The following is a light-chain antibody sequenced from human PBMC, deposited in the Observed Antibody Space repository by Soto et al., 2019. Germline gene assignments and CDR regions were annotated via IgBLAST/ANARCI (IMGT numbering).Light chain of an antibody. V-gene: IGKV4-1*01. CDR2: WAS. J-gene: IGKJ3*01. Sequence: DIVMTQSPDSLAVSMGERATINCKSSQSLLYSSNNKNYLAWYQQKPGQPPKLLIYWASTRKSGVPDRFSGSESGTDFTLTISSLQAEDVAVYYCQQYYSAPPTFGPGTKVDIK. CDR1: QSLLYSSNNKNY. CDR3: QQYYSAPPT.